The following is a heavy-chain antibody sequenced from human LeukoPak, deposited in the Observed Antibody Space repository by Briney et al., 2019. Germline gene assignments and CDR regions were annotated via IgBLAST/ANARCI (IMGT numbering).Heavy chain of an antibody. CDR2: IYYSGST. J-gene: IGHJ2*01. V-gene: IGHV4-59*01. CDR3: ARGVAVAGTRYFDL. D-gene: IGHD6-19*01. CDR1: GGSISSYY. Sequence: SETLSLTCTVSGGSISSYYWSWIRQPPGKGLEWIGYIYYSGSTNYNPSLKSRVTISVDTSENQFSLKLSSVTAADTAVYYCARGVAVAGTRYFDLWGRGTLVTVSS.